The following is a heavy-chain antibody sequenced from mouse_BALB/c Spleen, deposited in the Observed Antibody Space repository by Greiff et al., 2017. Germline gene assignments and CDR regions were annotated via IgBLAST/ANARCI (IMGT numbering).Heavy chain of an antibody. CDR3: ARDGYGSRFAY. CDR2: IRNKANGYTT. D-gene: IGHD1-1*01. CDR1: GFTFTDYY. J-gene: IGHJ3*01. Sequence: EVKVVESGGGLVQPGGSLRLSCATSGFTFTDYYMSWVRQPPGKALEWLGFIRNKANGYTTEYSASVKGRFTISRDNSQSILYLQMNTLRAEDSATYYCARDGYGSRFAYWGQGTLVTVSA. V-gene: IGHV7-3*02.